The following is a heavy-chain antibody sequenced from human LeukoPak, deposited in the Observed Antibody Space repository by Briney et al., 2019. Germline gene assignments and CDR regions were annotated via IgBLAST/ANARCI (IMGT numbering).Heavy chain of an antibody. CDR2: ISSSGSTI. CDR3: ARAVTTHYFDS. CDR1: GFPFSDYY. J-gene: IGHJ4*02. Sequence: PGGSLRLSCAASGFPFSDYYMSWIRQAPGKGLEWVSYISSSGSTIYYADSVTGRFTISRDNAKNSLYLQMNSLRAEDTAVYFCARAVTTHYFDSWGQGTLVTVSS. D-gene: IGHD4-17*01. V-gene: IGHV3-11*01.